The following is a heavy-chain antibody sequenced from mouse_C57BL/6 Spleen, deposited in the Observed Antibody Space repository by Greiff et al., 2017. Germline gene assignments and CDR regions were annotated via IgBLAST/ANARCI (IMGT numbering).Heavy chain of an antibody. CDR2: ISYSGST. Sequence: VQLKESGPGMVKPSQSLSLTCTVTGYSITSGYDWHWIRHFPGNKLEWMGYISYSGSTNYNPSLKSRISITHDTSKNHFFLKLNSVTTEDTATYYCARGHYGSSPFAYWGQGTLVTVSA. CDR1: GYSITSGYD. D-gene: IGHD1-1*01. V-gene: IGHV3-1*01. CDR3: ARGHYGSSPFAY. J-gene: IGHJ3*01.